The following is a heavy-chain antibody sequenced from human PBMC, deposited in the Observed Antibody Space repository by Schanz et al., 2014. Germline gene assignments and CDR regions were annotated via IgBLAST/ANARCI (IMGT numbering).Heavy chain of an antibody. D-gene: IGHD6-6*01. V-gene: IGHV3-21*01. Sequence: EVQLVESGGGLAQPGGSLRLSCAASGFTVRTFAMDWVRQAAGKGLEWVSSISSTSSYIFYADSVKGRFTISRDNAKNSLYLQMNSLRAEDTAVYYCVPMSIAAHWGQGTLVTVSS. J-gene: IGHJ4*02. CDR1: GFTVRTFA. CDR2: ISSTSSYI. CDR3: VPMSIAAH.